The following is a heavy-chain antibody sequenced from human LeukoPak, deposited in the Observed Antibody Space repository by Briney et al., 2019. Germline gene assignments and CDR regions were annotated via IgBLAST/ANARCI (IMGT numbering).Heavy chain of an antibody. CDR2: IIPILGIA. D-gene: IGHD2-2*01. V-gene: IGHV1-69*04. CDR1: GDTFSSYA. J-gene: IGHJ5*02. CDR3: ARGGAIVVVPAAMDWFDP. Sequence: SVKVSCKASGDTFSSYAISWVRQAPGQGLEWMGRIIPILGIANYAQKFQGRVTITADKSTSTAYMELSSLRSEDTAVYYCARGGAIVVVPAAMDWFDPWGQGTLVTVSS.